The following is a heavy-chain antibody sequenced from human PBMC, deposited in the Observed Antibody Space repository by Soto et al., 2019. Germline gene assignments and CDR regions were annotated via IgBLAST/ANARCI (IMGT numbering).Heavy chain of an antibody. CDR1: GGSISSYY. J-gene: IGHJ4*02. V-gene: IGHV4-59*01. CDR3: ARGDCSSTRCYSIPDY. D-gene: IGHD2-2*01. Sequence: PSETLSLTCTVSGGSISSYYWSWIRQPPGKGLEWIWYIYSSGSTNYNPSLKSRVTISEDTSTNQFSLKLSSVTAADKAVYYCARGDCSSTRCYSIPDYWGQGTLVTVSS. CDR2: IYSSGST.